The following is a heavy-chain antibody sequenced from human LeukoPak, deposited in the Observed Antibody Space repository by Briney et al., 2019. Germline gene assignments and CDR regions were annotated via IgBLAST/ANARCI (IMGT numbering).Heavy chain of an antibody. Sequence: ASVKVSCKASGYTFTSYDINWVRQATGQGLEWMGWMNPNSGNTGYAQKFQGRVTMTRNTSISTAYMELSSLRSEDTAVYYCARGATQDTAMVLYYYYYYMDVWGKGTTVTVSS. CDR2: MNPNSGNT. V-gene: IGHV1-8*01. CDR3: ARGATQDTAMVLYYYYYYMDV. D-gene: IGHD5-18*01. CDR1: GYTFTSYD. J-gene: IGHJ6*03.